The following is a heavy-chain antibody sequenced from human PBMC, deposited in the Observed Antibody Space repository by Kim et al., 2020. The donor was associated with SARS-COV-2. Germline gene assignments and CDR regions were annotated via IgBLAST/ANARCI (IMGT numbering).Heavy chain of an antibody. CDR2: ISYDGSNK. Sequence: GGSLRLSCAASGFTFSSYAMHWVRQAPGKGLEWVAVISYDGSNKYYADSVKGRFTISRDNSKNTLYLQMNSLGAEDTAVYYCARDVGGAVAYYYFDYWGQGTLVTVSS. V-gene: IGHV3-30*04. CDR3: ARDVGGAVAYYYFDY. D-gene: IGHD6-19*01. J-gene: IGHJ4*02. CDR1: GFTFSSYA.